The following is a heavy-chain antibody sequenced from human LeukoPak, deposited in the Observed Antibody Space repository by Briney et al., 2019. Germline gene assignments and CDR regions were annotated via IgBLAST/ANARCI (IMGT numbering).Heavy chain of an antibody. CDR2: IKEDGSEK. D-gene: IGHD1-26*01. Sequence: PGGSLRLSCAASGFSFSGYWMTWVRQAPGKGLEWVANIKEDGSEKYYADFVKGRFTISRDNAKNSLYLQMNSLRAEDTAAYYCARDPVGAPYYDYWGQGTLVTVSS. J-gene: IGHJ4*02. CDR1: GFSFSGYW. CDR3: ARDPVGAPYYDY. V-gene: IGHV3-7*01.